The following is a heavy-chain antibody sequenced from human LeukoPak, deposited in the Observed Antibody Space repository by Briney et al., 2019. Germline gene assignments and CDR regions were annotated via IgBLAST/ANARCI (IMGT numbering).Heavy chain of an antibody. Sequence: GGSLRLSCEASGFTFSSYEMNWVRQAPGKGLEWISYISSSGSTRYYADSVKGRFTNSRDNARNSLYLQMNSLRVEDTAVYYCARDRVSGSGSIDYWGQGTLVTVSS. CDR1: GFTFSSYE. D-gene: IGHD3-10*01. V-gene: IGHV3-48*03. J-gene: IGHJ4*02. CDR3: ARDRVSGSGSIDY. CDR2: ISSSGSTR.